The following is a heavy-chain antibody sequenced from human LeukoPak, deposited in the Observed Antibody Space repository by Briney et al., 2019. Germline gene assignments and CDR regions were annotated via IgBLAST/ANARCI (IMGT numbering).Heavy chain of an antibody. J-gene: IGHJ4*02. CDR2: ISAYNGNT. D-gene: IGHD2-21*02. Sequence: GASVKVSCKASGYTFTSYGISWVRQAPGQGLEWMGWISAYNGNTNYAQKLQGRVTMTTDTSTSTAYMELRSLRSDDTAVYYCARDRFTLFYGLPDYWGQGTLVTVSS. V-gene: IGHV1-18*01. CDR1: GYTFTSYG. CDR3: ARDRFTLFYGLPDY.